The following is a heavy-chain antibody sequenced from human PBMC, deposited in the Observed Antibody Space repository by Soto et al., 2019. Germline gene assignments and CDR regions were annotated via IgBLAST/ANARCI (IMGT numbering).Heavy chain of an antibody. Sequence: QVQLVASGGGLVKPGGSLRLSCAASGFTFSDYYMSWIRQAPGKGLEWVSYISSGGSVIYYADSVKRRFTISRDNAKNSLYLQMNSLRAEDTAVYDCARGIAALAFDIWGQGTMGTVSA. D-gene: IGHD6-6*01. CDR3: ARGIAALAFDI. J-gene: IGHJ3*02. CDR1: GFTFSDYY. V-gene: IGHV3-11*01. CDR2: ISSGGSVI.